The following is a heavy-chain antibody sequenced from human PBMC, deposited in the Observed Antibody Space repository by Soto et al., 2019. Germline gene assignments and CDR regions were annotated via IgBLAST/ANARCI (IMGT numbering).Heavy chain of an antibody. Sequence: GGSLRLSCAASGFTFSSYAMSWVRQAPGKGLEWVSAISGSGGSTYYADSVKGRFTISRDNSKNTLYLKMNSLRAEDTAVYYCARVVPAEHNAFDIWGQGTMVTVSS. D-gene: IGHD2-2*01. V-gene: IGHV3-23*01. CDR2: ISGSGGST. J-gene: IGHJ3*02. CDR1: GFTFSSYA. CDR3: ARVVPAEHNAFDI.